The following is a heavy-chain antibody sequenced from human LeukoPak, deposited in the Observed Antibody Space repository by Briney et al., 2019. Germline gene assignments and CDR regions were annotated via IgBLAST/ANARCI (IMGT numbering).Heavy chain of an antibody. Sequence: GGSLRLSCAASGFTFNRYGMHWVRQAPGKGLEWVAVISFSYYADSVKGRFTISRDNSKNTLDLQMNSLRTEDTAVYYCGRDSSPFYGGGDYWGQGTLVTVSS. CDR1: GFTFNRYG. J-gene: IGHJ4*02. V-gene: IGHV3-30*03. CDR3: GRDSSPFYGGGDY. D-gene: IGHD4-23*01. CDR2: ISFS.